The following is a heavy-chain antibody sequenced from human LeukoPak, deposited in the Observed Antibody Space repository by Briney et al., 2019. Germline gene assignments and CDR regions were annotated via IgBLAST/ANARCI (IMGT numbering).Heavy chain of an antibody. D-gene: IGHD3-3*01. CDR3: ARTPACYDFWSGYSSNFDY. CDR2: INHSGST. Sequence: SETLSLTYAVYGGSFSGYYWSWIRQPPGKGLEWIGEINHSGSTNYNPSLKSRVTISVDTSKNQFSLKLSSVTAADTAVYYCARTPACYDFWSGYSSNFDYWGQGTLVTVSS. V-gene: IGHV4-34*01. CDR1: GGSFSGYY. J-gene: IGHJ4*02.